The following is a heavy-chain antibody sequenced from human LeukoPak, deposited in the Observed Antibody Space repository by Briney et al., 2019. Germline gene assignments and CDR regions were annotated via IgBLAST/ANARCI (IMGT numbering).Heavy chain of an antibody. CDR2: INHSGST. CDR3: ARGATPGSGSRNRFDP. D-gene: IGHD3-10*01. J-gene: IGHJ5*02. CDR1: GGSFSGYY. V-gene: IGHV4-34*01. Sequence: SETLSLTCAVYGGSFSGYYWSWIRQPPGKGLEWIGEINHSGSTNYNPSLKSRVTISVDTSKNQFSLKLSSVTAADTAVYYCARGATPGSGSRNRFDPWGQGTLVTVSS.